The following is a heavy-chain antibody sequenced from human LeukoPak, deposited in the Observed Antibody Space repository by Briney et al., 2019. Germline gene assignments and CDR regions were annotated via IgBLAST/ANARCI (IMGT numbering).Heavy chain of an antibody. V-gene: IGHV3-7*01. CDR2: IKQDGSEK. J-gene: IGHJ3*02. CDR1: GFTFSSYW. D-gene: IGHD6-19*01. CDR3: AREMYAGWYFAFDI. Sequence: GGSLRLSCAASGFTFSSYWMNWVRQAPGRGLEWVANIKQDGSEKYYVDSVKGRLTISRDNAKNSLYLQMNSLRAEDTAVYYCAREMYAGWYFAFDIWGQGTMVTVSS.